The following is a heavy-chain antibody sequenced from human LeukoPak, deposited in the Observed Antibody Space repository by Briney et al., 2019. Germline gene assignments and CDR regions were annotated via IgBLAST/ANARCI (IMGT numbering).Heavy chain of an antibody. J-gene: IGHJ4*02. CDR2: INHSGST. V-gene: IGHV4-34*01. CDR1: GGSFSGYY. Sequence: SETLSLTCAVYGGSFSGYYWSWIRQPPGKGLEWIGEINHSGSTNYSPSLKSRVTISVDTSKNQFSLKLSSVTAADTAVYYCARGPRYFDWLFYYFDYWGQGTLVTVSS. D-gene: IGHD3-9*01. CDR3: ARGPRYFDWLFYYFDY.